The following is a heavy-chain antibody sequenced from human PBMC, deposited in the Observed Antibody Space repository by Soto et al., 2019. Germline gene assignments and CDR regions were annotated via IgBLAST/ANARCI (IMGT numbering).Heavy chain of an antibody. CDR3: ARRRYFDY. CDR1: GGSFSGYY. Sequence: PSETLSLTCAVYGGSFSGYYWSWIRQPPGKGLEWIGEINHSGSTNYNPSLKSRVTISVDTSKNQFSLKLSSVTAADTAVYYCARRRYFDYWGQGTLVTVSS. V-gene: IGHV4-34*01. J-gene: IGHJ4*02. CDR2: INHSGST.